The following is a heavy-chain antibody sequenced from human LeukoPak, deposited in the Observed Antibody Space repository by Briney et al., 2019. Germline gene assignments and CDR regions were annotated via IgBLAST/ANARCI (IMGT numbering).Heavy chain of an antibody. D-gene: IGHD6-25*01. CDR2: IYHTGNT. V-gene: IGHV4-4*02. Sequence: SETLSLTCAVSGGSITSANWWSWVRQSPGKWLEWIGEIYHTGNTNYNPSLNSRVSISLDTSKNQFSLRLTSVTAADTAVYFCARDANGSDLHYYHMDVWGKGTTVTVSS. CDR3: ARDANGSDLHYYHMDV. J-gene: IGHJ6*03. CDR1: GGSITSANW.